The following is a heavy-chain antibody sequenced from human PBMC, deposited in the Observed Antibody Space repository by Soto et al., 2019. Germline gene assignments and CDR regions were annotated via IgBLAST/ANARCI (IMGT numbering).Heavy chain of an antibody. D-gene: IGHD4-17*01. J-gene: IGHJ3*02. V-gene: IGHV3-53*01. CDR2: IYSGGST. Sequence: GGSLRLSCAASGFTFSIYAMTWVRQSPGKGLEWVSVIYSGGSTYYADSVKGRFTISRDNSKNTLYLQMNSLRAEDTAVYYCAAVTTADDAFDIWGQGTMVTVSS. CDR1: GFTFSIYA. CDR3: AAVTTADDAFDI.